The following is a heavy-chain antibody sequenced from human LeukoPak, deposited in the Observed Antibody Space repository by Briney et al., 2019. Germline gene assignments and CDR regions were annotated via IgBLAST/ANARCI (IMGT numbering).Heavy chain of an antibody. CDR2: IYYSGST. Sequence: PSETPSLTCTVSGGSISSYYWSWIRQPPGKGLEWIGYIYYSGSTNYNPSLKSRVTISVDTSKNQFSLKLSSVTAADTAVSYCATLLGPDAFDIWGQGTMVTVSS. J-gene: IGHJ3*02. CDR1: GGSISSYY. D-gene: IGHD3-10*01. CDR3: ATLLGPDAFDI. V-gene: IGHV4-59*01.